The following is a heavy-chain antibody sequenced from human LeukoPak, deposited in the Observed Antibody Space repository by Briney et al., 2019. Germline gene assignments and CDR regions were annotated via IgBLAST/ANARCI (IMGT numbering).Heavy chain of an antibody. Sequence: PGGSLRLSCAASGFTFSSYGMHWVRQAPGKGLEWVAVIWYDGSNKYYADSVKGRFTISRDNSKNTLYLQMNSLRAEDTAVYYCARDWGRGQQLVGDYWGQGTLVTVSS. CDR2: IWYDGSNK. CDR3: ARDWGRGQQLVGDY. J-gene: IGHJ4*02. CDR1: GFTFSSYG. D-gene: IGHD6-13*01. V-gene: IGHV3-33*01.